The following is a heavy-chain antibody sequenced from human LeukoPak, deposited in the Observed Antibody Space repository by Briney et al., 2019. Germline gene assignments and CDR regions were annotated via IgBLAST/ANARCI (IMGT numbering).Heavy chain of an antibody. D-gene: IGHD3-10*01. Sequence: SETLSLTCTVSGDSATSFYWSWIRQPPGKGLEWIGYIYSSGSTDFNPSLKSRVSMSVDTSKNQVNLNLSSVTTADTAVYYCAREIVMIRGVITGAFVVWGHGTRVTVSS. CDR3: AREIVMIRGVITGAFVV. CDR2: IYSSGST. V-gene: IGHV4-59*02. CDR1: GDSATSFY. J-gene: IGHJ3*01.